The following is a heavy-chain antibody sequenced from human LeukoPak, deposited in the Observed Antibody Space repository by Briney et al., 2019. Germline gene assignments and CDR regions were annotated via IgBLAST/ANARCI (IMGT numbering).Heavy chain of an antibody. Sequence: PGGSLRLSCAASGFTVSRNYMSWVRQAPGKGLEWVSYITSSSSTIYYADSVKGRFTISRDNARNSVYMQMNSLRADDTAIYYCARGRAIDIWGRGTMVIVSS. CDR3: ARGRAIDI. CDR2: ITSSSSTI. CDR1: GFTVSRNY. J-gene: IGHJ3*02. V-gene: IGHV3-11*04.